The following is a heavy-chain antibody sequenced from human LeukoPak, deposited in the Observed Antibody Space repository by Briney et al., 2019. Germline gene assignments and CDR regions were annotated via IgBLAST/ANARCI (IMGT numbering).Heavy chain of an antibody. CDR1: GFTFSSYS. CDR3: ARDPSLRYFDWLYNLTFDY. J-gene: IGHJ4*02. V-gene: IGHV3-48*01. CDR2: ISSSSSTI. Sequence: GGSLRLSCAASGFTFSSYSMNWVRQAPGKGLEWVSYISSSSSTIYYADSVKGRFTISRDNAKNSLYLQMNSLRAEDTAVYYCARDPSLRYFDWLYNLTFDYWGQGTLVTVSS. D-gene: IGHD3-9*01.